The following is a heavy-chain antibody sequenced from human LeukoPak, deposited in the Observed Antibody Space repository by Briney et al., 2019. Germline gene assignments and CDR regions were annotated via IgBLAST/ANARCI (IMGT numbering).Heavy chain of an antibody. CDR1: GYTFTSYY. J-gene: IGHJ3*02. D-gene: IGHD3-10*01. CDR3: AVGGSTWGDAFDI. Sequence: ASVKVSCKASGYTFTSYYMNWVRQAPGQGLEWMGWINPNSGGTNYAQKFQGRVTMNRDTSISTAYMELSRLRSEDTAVYYRAVGGSTWGDAFDIWGRGTMVTVSS. CDR2: INPNSGGT. V-gene: IGHV1-2*02.